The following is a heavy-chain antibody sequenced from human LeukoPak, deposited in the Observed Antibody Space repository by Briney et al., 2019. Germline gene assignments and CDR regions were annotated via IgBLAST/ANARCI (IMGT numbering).Heavy chain of an antibody. CDR2: ITDSGGDT. CDR3: AKGSGSSRTYYFDR. CDR1: GFTFSSYA. Sequence: GGSLRLSCAASGFTFSSYAMSWVRQAPGMGLEGVSAITDSGGDTWHADSVEGRCTISRDNSKNTLYLQMNGLRADDTAVYYCAKGSGSSRTYYFDRWGQGTLVTVSS. D-gene: IGHD3-10*01. V-gene: IGHV3-23*01. J-gene: IGHJ4*02.